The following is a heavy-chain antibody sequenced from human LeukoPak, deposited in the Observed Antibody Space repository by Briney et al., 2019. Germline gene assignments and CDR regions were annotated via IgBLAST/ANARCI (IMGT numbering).Heavy chain of an antibody. CDR3: ARDSGSSTHDP. Sequence: PSETLSLTCTVSGGSISSYYWSWIRQPPGKGLEWIGYIYYSGSTNYNPSLKSRVTISVDTSKNQFSLKLTSVTAADTAVYYCARDSGSSTHDPWGQGTLVTVSS. D-gene: IGHD2-2*01. CDR2: IYYSGST. J-gene: IGHJ5*02. CDR1: GGSISSYY. V-gene: IGHV4-59*01.